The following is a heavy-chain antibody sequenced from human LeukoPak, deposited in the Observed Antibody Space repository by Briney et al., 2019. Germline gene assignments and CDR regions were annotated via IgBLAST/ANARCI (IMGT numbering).Heavy chain of an antibody. CDR1: GYTFTSYG. Sequence: GASVKVSCKASGYTFTSYGISWVRQAPGQGLEWMGIINPSGGSTSYAQKFQGRVTMTRDTSTSTVYMELGSLSSEDTAVYYCARVGLYSGSYYIFDYWGQGALVTVSS. J-gene: IGHJ4*02. CDR2: INPSGGST. CDR3: ARVGLYSGSYYIFDY. D-gene: IGHD1-26*01. V-gene: IGHV1-46*01.